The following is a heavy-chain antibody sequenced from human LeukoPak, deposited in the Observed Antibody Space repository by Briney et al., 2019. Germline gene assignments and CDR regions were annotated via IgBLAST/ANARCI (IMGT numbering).Heavy chain of an antibody. Sequence: GGSLRLSCAASGFTFSTYDMNWVRQAPGTGLEWVASISSSGSYIYYADSLKGRFAISRDNAKNSLYLQMNNLRAEDTAVYYCAREDASSLDHWGQGILVTVSS. V-gene: IGHV3-21*06. CDR2: ISSSGSYI. CDR3: AREDASSLDH. CDR1: GFTFSTYD. J-gene: IGHJ4*02. D-gene: IGHD6-13*01.